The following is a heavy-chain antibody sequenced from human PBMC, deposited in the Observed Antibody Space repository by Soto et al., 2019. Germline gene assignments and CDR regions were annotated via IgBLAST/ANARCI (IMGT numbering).Heavy chain of an antibody. Sequence: SETLSLTCTVSGGSISSSSYYWGWIRQPPGKGLEWIGSIYYSGSTYYNPSLKSRVTISVDTSKNQFSLKLSSVTAADTAVYYCASYYDFWSGFDYWGQGTLVT. J-gene: IGHJ4*02. CDR3: ASYYDFWSGFDY. D-gene: IGHD3-3*01. CDR1: GGSISSSSYY. CDR2: IYYSGST. V-gene: IGHV4-39*01.